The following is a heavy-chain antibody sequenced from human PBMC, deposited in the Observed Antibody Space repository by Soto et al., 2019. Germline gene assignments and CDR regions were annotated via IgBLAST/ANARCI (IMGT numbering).Heavy chain of an antibody. CDR3: ARNGIAARPSYYYFYSGMDV. J-gene: IGHJ6*02. D-gene: IGHD6-6*01. V-gene: IGHV1-69*01. Sequence: QVQLVQSGAEVKKPGSSVKVSCKASGGTFSSYAISWVRQAPGQGLEWMGGIIPSFGTANYAQKFQGRVTITVDESTSTAYMELSSLRSEDTAVYYCARNGIAARPSYYYFYSGMDVWRQGTTVTVSS. CDR1: GGTFSSYA. CDR2: IIPSFGTA.